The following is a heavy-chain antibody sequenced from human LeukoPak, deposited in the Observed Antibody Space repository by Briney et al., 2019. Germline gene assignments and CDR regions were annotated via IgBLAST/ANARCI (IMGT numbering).Heavy chain of an antibody. CDR1: GFTFSSYW. V-gene: IGHV3-7*03. CDR3: AKVLSGSYYGPFDS. J-gene: IGHJ4*02. Sequence: GGSLRLSYAASGFTFSSYWMSWVRQAPGKGLEWVANIKQDGSEKYYVDSVKGRFTISRDNAKNSLYLQMNSLRAEDTALYYCAKVLSGSYYGPFDSWGQGTLVTVSS. D-gene: IGHD1-26*01. CDR2: IKQDGSEK.